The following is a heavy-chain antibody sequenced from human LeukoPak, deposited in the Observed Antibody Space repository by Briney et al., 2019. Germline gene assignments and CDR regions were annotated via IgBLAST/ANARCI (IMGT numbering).Heavy chain of an antibody. CDR2: INHSGST. D-gene: IGHD2-15*01. V-gene: IGHV4-34*01. CDR1: GGSFSGYY. Sequence: SETLSLTCAVYGGSFSGYYWSWIRQPPGKGLEWIGEINHSGSTNYNPSLKSRVTISVDTSKDQFSLKLSSVTAADTAAYYCARARRLLTYYFDYWGQGTLVTVSS. J-gene: IGHJ4*02. CDR3: ARARRLLTYYFDY.